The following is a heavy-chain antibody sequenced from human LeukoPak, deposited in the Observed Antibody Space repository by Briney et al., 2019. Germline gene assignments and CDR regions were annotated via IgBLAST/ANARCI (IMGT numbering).Heavy chain of an antibody. Sequence: GGSLRLSCAASGFTFSRYAMSWVRQAPGKGLEWVSSLTGSGGNTYYADSVKGRFTISRDNSKNTLYLQMNTLRAEDTAVYYCAKVNFYESSGYYYEDYWGQGTLVTVSS. V-gene: IGHV3-23*01. J-gene: IGHJ4*02. CDR3: AKVNFYESSGYYYEDY. D-gene: IGHD3-22*01. CDR1: GFTFSRYA. CDR2: LTGSGGNT.